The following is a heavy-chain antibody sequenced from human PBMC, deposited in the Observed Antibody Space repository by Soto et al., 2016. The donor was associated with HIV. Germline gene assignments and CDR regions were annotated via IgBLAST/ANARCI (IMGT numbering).Heavy chain of an antibody. Sequence: QVQLQESGPGLVKPSETLTLTCTVSGASVSSSAFYWSWIRQSPGKGLEWIGYVFYSGSTNYNPSLKSRVNISMDTSNNQFFLNLNPVTAADTAVYYCARDIARMMVVAGLGRRGAKGTTVTVSS. CDR2: VFYSGST. D-gene: IGHD3-22*01. CDR1: GASVSSSAFY. V-gene: IGHV4-61*08. CDR3: ARDIARMMVVAGLGRR. J-gene: IGHJ6*04.